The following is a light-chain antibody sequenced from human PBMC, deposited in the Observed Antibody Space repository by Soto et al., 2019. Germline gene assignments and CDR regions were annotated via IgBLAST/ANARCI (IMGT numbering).Light chain of an antibody. V-gene: IGKV1-33*01. Sequence: DIQMTQSPSSLSASVGDRVTITCQASQDISNYLNWYQQKPGKAPKLLIYDASNLETGVPSRFSGSGSGTDFTFTIRSLQPEDIATYYCQQYDHLPPTFGQGTKLEIK. CDR1: QDISNY. CDR3: QQYDHLPPT. J-gene: IGKJ2*01. CDR2: DAS.